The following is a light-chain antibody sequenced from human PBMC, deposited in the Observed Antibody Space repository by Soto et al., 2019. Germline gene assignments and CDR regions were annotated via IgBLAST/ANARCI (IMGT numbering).Light chain of an antibody. V-gene: IGLV2-23*01. CDR1: SSDVGNYNL. CDR3: CSYASSSTYV. Sequence: HSALTQPASVSGSPGQSITISCTGTSSDVGNYNLVSWYQHDPGKAPKLLIYEGSKRPSGVSDRFSGSKSGNTASLTVSGLQAEDEADYYCCSYASSSTYVFGTGNKVTVL. J-gene: IGLJ1*01. CDR2: EGS.